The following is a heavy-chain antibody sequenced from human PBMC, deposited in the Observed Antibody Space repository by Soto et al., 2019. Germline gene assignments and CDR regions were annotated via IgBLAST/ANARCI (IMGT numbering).Heavy chain of an antibody. J-gene: IGHJ5*02. CDR1: GGSISSSSYY. D-gene: IGHD6-25*01. CDR2: IYYSGST. V-gene: IGHV4-39*01. CDR3: ARHYFGYSSANFKDWFDP. Sequence: QLQLQESGPGLVKPSETLSLTCTVSGGSISSSSYYWGWIRQPPGKGLEWIGSIYYSGSTYYNPSLKSRVTISVDTSKNQFSLKLSSVTAADTAVYYCARHYFGYSSANFKDWFDPWGQGTLVTVSS.